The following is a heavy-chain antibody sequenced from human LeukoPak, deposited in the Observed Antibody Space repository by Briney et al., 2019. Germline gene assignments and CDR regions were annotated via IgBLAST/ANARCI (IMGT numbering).Heavy chain of an antibody. J-gene: IGHJ4*02. CDR1: GYTFTGYY. CDR2: INPNSGGT. D-gene: IGHD6-19*01. Sequence: GESLKISCKGSGYTFTGYYMHWVRQAPGQGLEWMGWINPNSGGTNYAQKFQGRVTMTRDTSISTAYMELSRLRSDDTAVYYCARVRIYSSGWYADYWGQGTLVTVSS. CDR3: ARVRIYSSGWYADY. V-gene: IGHV1-2*02.